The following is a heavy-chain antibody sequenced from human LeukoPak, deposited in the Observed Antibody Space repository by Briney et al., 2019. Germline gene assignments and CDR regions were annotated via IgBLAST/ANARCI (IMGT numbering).Heavy chain of an antibody. V-gene: IGHV3-23*01. J-gene: IGHJ4*02. CDR3: ATYRQVLLPFES. CDR2: IFPSGGEI. D-gene: IGHD2-8*02. Sequence: GGSLRLSCAASGFTFSTFAMIWVRQPPGKGLEWVSSIFPSGGEIHYADSVRGRFTISRDNSKSTLSLQMYSLRAEDTAIYYCATYRQVLLPFESWGQGTLVAVSS. CDR1: GFTFSTFA.